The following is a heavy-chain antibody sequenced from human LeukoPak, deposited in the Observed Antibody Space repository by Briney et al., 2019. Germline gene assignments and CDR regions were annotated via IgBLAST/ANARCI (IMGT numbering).Heavy chain of an antibody. D-gene: IGHD1-20*01. CDR1: GFTFSSYG. V-gene: IGHV3-33*01. J-gene: IGHJ4*02. Sequence: PGGSLRLSCAASGFTFSSYGMHWVRQAPGKGLEWVAVIWYDGSNKYYADSVKGRFTISTTNSKNTLYLQMNSRRAEDTAVYYCARDAFNWNDAYYFDYWGQGTLVTVSS. CDR3: ARDAFNWNDAYYFDY. CDR2: IWYDGSNK.